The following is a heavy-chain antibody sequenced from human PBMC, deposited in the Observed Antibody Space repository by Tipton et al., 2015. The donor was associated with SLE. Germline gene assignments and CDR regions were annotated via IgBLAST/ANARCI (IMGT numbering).Heavy chain of an antibody. V-gene: IGHV5-51*01. D-gene: IGHD3-10*01. CDR3: ARHGDYYGLGSYHNDAFDI. Sequence: VQLVQSGAEVKKPGESLKISCKGSGYTFTNYWIGWVRQMPGKGLEWMGIIYPGDSDTRYSPSFYGQVTISAVKSISTAYLQWSSLKASDTAMYYSARHGDYYGLGSYHNDAFDIWGQGTMVTVSS. CDR1: GYTFTNYW. CDR2: IYPGDSDT. J-gene: IGHJ3*02.